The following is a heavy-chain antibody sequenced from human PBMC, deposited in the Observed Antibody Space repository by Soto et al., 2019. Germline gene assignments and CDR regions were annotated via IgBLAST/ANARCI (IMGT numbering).Heavy chain of an antibody. CDR3: ANTHYSGWTNEYFQH. CDR2: ISGSGGST. CDR1: GFTFSSYA. D-gene: IGHD6-19*01. Sequence: EVQLLESGGGLVQPGGSLRLSCAASGFTFSSYAMSWVRQAPGKGLEWVSAISGSGGSTYYADSVKGRFTISRDNSKNTLYLPMNSLRAEDTAVYYCANTHYSGWTNEYFQHWGQGTLVTVSS. V-gene: IGHV3-23*01. J-gene: IGHJ1*01.